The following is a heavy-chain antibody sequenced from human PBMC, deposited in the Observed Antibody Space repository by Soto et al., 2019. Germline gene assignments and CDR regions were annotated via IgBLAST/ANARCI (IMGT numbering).Heavy chain of an antibody. CDR3: ARVTVLVPAADYFDY. J-gene: IGHJ4*02. Sequence: PSETLSLTCTVSGGSISSGDYYWSWIRQPPGKGLEWIGYIYYSGSTYYNPSLKSRVTISVDTSKNQFSLKLSSVTAADTAVYYCARVTVLVPAADYFDYLGKGTLVTVS. CDR2: IYYSGST. D-gene: IGHD2-2*01. CDR1: GGSISSGDYY. V-gene: IGHV4-30-4*01.